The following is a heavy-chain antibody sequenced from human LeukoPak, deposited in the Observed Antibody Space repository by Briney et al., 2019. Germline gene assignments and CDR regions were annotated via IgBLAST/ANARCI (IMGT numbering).Heavy chain of an antibody. CDR2: ISYDGSNK. Sequence: GRSLRLSCAASGFTFSSYAMHWVRQAPGKGLEWVAVISYDGSNKYYADSVKGRFTISRDNSKNTLYLQVNSLRAEDTAVYYCAQENYWGQGTLVTVSS. V-gene: IGHV3-30*04. CDR1: GFTFSSYA. J-gene: IGHJ4*02. CDR3: AQENY.